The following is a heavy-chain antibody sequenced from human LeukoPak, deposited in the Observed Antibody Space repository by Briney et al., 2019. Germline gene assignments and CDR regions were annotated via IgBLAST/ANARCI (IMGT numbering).Heavy chain of an antibody. Sequence: GGSLRLSCAASGFIFSDYYINWIRQAPGKGLEWVSYISNSGSTIYFADSVKGRFTISRDKAKNSLYLQMNRLRAEDTAVYYCARSIWPRAAAGPFVYWGKGALVTVSS. V-gene: IGHV3-11*01. CDR3: ARSIWPRAAAGPFVY. CDR2: ISNSGSTI. CDR1: GFIFSDYY. D-gene: IGHD6-13*01. J-gene: IGHJ4*02.